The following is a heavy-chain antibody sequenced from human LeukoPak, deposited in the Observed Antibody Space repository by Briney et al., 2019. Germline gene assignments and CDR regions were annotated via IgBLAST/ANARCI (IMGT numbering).Heavy chain of an antibody. Sequence: SVKVSCKASGYTFTSYAMNWVRQAPGQGLEWMGGIIPIFGTANYAQKFQGRVTITADESTSTAYMELSSLRSEDTAVYYCAKGVGATILDYWGQGTLVTVSS. V-gene: IGHV1-69*13. CDR1: GYTFTSYA. D-gene: IGHD1-26*01. J-gene: IGHJ4*02. CDR3: AKGVGATILDY. CDR2: IIPIFGTA.